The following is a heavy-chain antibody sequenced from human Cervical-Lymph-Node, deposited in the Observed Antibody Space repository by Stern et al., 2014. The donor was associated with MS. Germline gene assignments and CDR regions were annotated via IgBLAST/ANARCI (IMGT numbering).Heavy chain of an antibody. Sequence: QLQLQESGPGLVKPSETLSLTCTVSGGSISSSSYYWGCIRQPPGKGLEWIGSIYYSGSTYYNPSPKSRVTMSVDTSKNKSSLKLSSVTAADTAVYYCARLTSGIAANFDYWGQGTLVTVSS. CDR2: IYYSGST. D-gene: IGHD6-13*01. J-gene: IGHJ4*02. V-gene: IGHV4-39*01. CDR3: ARLTSGIAANFDY. CDR1: GGSISSSSYY.